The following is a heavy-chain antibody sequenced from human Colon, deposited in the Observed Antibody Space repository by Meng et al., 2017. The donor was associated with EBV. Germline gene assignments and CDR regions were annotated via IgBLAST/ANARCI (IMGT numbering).Heavy chain of an antibody. J-gene: IGHJ4*02. CDR3: ARNYYFDY. V-gene: IGHV4-30-4*01. CDR2: IYYTGST. Sequence: QVRLQGSGPGLVTPSPPLSLTFTVSGGSINSGDYFWSWIRQPPGKGLEWIGYIYYTGSTYYDPSLKSRVTISMDTSKNQFSLRLSSVTAADTAVYYCARNYYFDYWGQGTLVTVSS. CDR1: GGSINSGDYF.